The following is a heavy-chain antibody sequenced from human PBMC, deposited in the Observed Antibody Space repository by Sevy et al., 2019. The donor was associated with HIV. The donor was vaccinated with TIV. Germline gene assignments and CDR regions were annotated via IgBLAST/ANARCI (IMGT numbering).Heavy chain of an antibody. CDR2: ISAYNGNT. V-gene: IGHV1-18*01. CDR3: ARDQPTDFYYDSTGYYQNTVFDY. CDR1: GYTFTSYD. Sequence: ASVKVSCKASGYTFTSYDISWVRQAPGEGLEWMGWISAYNGNTNYAQKLQGRVTMTTDTSTSTAYMELRSLRSDDTAVYYCARDQPTDFYYDSTGYYQNTVFDYWGQGTLVTVSS. J-gene: IGHJ4*02. D-gene: IGHD3-22*01.